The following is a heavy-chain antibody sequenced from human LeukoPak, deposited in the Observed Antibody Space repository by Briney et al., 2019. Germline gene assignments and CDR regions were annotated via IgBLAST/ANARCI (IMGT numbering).Heavy chain of an antibody. D-gene: IGHD3-16*02. Sequence: SETLSLTCTVPGGSISSSRYYWGWIRQPPGKGLEWIGSIYYSGSTYYNPSLKSRVTISVDTSKNQFSLKLSSVTAADTAVYYCARRSSGVIDSYYYYYYMDVWGKGTTVTVSS. J-gene: IGHJ6*03. CDR1: GGSISSSRYY. V-gene: IGHV4-39*01. CDR2: IYYSGST. CDR3: ARRSSGVIDSYYYYYYMDV.